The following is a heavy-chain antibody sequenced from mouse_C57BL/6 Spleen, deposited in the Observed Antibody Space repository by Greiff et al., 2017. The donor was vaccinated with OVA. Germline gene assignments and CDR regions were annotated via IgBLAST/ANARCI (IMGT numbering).Heavy chain of an antibody. CDR2: INPYNGDT. D-gene: IGHD2-4*01. J-gene: IGHJ2*01. Sequence: LKATGPELVKPGDSVKISCQASGYSFTGYLMNRVMQSHGKSPEWIGRINPYNGDTFYNQKFKGKATLTVDNSSSTAHMELRSLISEDAAVYYCARKRPYDYDRGYYFDDWGQGTTLTVSS. V-gene: IGHV1-20*01. CDR1: GYSFTGYL. CDR3: ARKRPYDYDRGYYFDD.